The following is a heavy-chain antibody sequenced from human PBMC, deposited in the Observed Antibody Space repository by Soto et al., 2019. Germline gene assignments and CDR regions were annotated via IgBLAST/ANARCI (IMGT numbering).Heavy chain of an antibody. V-gene: IGHV3-33*01. CDR1: GFTFSSYG. Sequence: QVQLVESGGGVVQPGRSLRLSCAASGFTFSSYGMHWVRQAPGKGLEWVAVIWYDGSNKYYADSVKGRFTISRDNSKNTLYLKMNSLRAEDTAVYYCARDDDYGGNDAFDIWGQGTMVTVSS. D-gene: IGHD4-17*01. CDR2: IWYDGSNK. J-gene: IGHJ3*02. CDR3: ARDDDYGGNDAFDI.